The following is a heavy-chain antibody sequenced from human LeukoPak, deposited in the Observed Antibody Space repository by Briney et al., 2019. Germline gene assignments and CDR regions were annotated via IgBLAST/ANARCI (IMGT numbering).Heavy chain of an antibody. V-gene: IGHV4-31*03. J-gene: IGHJ6*02. CDR1: GGSIRSGGYY. Sequence: SETLSLTCTVSGGSIRSGGYYWSWIRQHPGKGLEWIGNIYYSGSTSYNPSLKSRVTISVDTSKNQFSLKLSSVTAADTAVYYCARDPGSGSYGYYYYYGMDVWGQGTTVTVSS. CDR2: IYYSGST. D-gene: IGHD3-10*01. CDR3: ARDPGSGSYGYYYYYGMDV.